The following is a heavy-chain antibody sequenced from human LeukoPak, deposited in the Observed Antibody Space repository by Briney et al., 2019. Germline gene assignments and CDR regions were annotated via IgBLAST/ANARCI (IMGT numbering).Heavy chain of an antibody. D-gene: IGHD3-22*01. Sequence: PGGSLRLSCAVSGFTVSTNYLSWVRQAPGKGLEWVSVIYSVGSTYYADSVKGRFTISRDNSKNTVYLQMNSLRPEDTAMYYCARVRAASGYYADYWGQGTLVTVSS. CDR1: GFTVSTNY. CDR2: IYSVGST. V-gene: IGHV3-66*01. CDR3: ARVRAASGYYADY. J-gene: IGHJ4*02.